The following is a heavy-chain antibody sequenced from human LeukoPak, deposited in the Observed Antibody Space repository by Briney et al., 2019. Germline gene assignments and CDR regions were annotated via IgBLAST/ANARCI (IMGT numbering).Heavy chain of an antibody. CDR3: ARDSYSGSFRIFDY. D-gene: IGHD1-26*01. Sequence: SETLSLTCTVSGGSISSYCWSWIRQPAGKGLEWIGRIYTSGSTNYNPSLKSRVTMSVDTSKNQFSLKLSSVTAADTAVYYCARDSYSGSFRIFDYWGQGTLVTVSS. CDR1: GGSISSYC. CDR2: IYTSGST. V-gene: IGHV4-4*07. J-gene: IGHJ4*02.